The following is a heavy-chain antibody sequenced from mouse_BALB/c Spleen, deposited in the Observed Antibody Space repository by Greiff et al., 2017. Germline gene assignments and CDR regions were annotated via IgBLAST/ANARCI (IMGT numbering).Heavy chain of an antibody. D-gene: IGHD1-1*01. J-gene: IGHJ4*01. V-gene: IGHV1-82*01. CDR1: GYAFSSSW. CDR3: ARLFEAMDY. Sequence: QVKLKQSGPELVKPGASVKISCKASGYAFSSSWMNWVKQRPGQGLEWIGRIYPGDGDTNYNGKFKGKATLTADKSSSTAYMQLSSLTSVDSAVYFCARLFEAMDYGGQGTSVTVSS. CDR2: IYPGDGDT.